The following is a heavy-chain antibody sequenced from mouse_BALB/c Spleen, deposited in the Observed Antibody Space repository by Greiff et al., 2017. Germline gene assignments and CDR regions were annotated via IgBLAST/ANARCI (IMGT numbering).Heavy chain of an antibody. CDR3: ARNGNYFYYFDY. CDR1: GYAFSSSW. CDR2: IYPGDGDT. J-gene: IGHJ2*01. Sequence: QVQLQQSGPELVKPGASVKISCKASGYAFSSSWMNWVKQRPGQGLEWIGRIYPGDGDTNYNGKFKGKATLTADKSSSTAYMQLSSLTSVDSAVYFCARNGNYFYYFDYWGQGTTLTVSS. D-gene: IGHD2-1*01. V-gene: IGHV1-82*01.